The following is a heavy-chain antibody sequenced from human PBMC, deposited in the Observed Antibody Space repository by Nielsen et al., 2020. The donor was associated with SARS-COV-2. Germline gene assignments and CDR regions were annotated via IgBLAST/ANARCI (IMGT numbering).Heavy chain of an antibody. J-gene: IGHJ6*03. CDR1: GESFRGFY. V-gene: IGHV4-34*01. CDR2: INHNGDT. CDR3: ARGRDGGIYAYLHHMDV. D-gene: IGHD5-24*01. Sequence: SETLSLTCGVHGESFRGFYWTWIRQAPGKGLEWIGEINHNGDTNYISPLTSRVTISVDTSRRQFSLKMTSLTAADTAVYYCARGRDGGIYAYLHHMDVWGEGTAVTVSS.